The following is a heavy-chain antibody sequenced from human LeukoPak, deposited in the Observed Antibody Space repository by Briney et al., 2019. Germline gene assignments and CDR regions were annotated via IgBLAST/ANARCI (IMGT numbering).Heavy chain of an antibody. CDR2: ISYDGSNK. J-gene: IGHJ5*02. D-gene: IGHD3-10*01. CDR3: AKDVLWFGEFSS. Sequence: GGSLRLSCAPSGFTFSSYGMHWVRQAPGKGLEWVAVISYDGSNKYYADSVKGRFTISRDNSKNTLYLQMNSLRAEDTAVYYCAKDVLWFGEFSSWGQGTLVTVSS. V-gene: IGHV3-30*18. CDR1: GFTFSSYG.